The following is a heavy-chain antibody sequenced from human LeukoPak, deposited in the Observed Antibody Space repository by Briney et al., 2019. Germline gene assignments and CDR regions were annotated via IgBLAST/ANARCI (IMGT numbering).Heavy chain of an antibody. CDR1: GFTFSSYA. CDR2: ISYDGSNK. Sequence: PGGSLRLSCAASGFTFSSYAMHWVRQAPGKGLEWVAVISYDGSNKYYADSVKGRFTISRDNSKNTLYLQMNSLRAEDTAVYYCARTPLGVTGNPEGWFDPWGQGTLVTVSS. J-gene: IGHJ5*02. D-gene: IGHD1-20*01. CDR3: ARTPLGVTGNPEGWFDP. V-gene: IGHV3-30-3*01.